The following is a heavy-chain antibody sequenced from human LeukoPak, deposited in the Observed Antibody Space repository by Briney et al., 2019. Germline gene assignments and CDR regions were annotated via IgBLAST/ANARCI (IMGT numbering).Heavy chain of an antibody. CDR1: GFTFSNYA. V-gene: IGHV3-23*01. Sequence: GGSLRLSCEASGFTFSNYAMSWVRQAPGKGLEWVSAISGSGGSIYYADSVKGRFTISRDNSKNTLYLQMNSLRAEDTAVYYCAKGRAMVVAATGWFDPWGQGTLVTVSS. CDR3: AKGRAMVVAATGWFDP. J-gene: IGHJ5*02. CDR2: ISGSGGSI. D-gene: IGHD2-15*01.